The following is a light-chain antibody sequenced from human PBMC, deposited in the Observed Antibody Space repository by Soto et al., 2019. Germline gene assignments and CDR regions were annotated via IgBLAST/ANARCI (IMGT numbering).Light chain of an antibody. CDR2: EVS. J-gene: IGLJ1*01. V-gene: IGLV2-23*02. CDR1: NSDVGSYNL. CDR3: CSYAGSSTYV. Sequence: QSVLTQPASVSGSPGQSITISCTGTNSDVGSYNLVSWYQQHPGKAPKLMIYEVSKRPSGVSNRFSGSKSGSTASLTISGLQAEDEADYYCCSYAGSSTYVFGTGTKLTVL.